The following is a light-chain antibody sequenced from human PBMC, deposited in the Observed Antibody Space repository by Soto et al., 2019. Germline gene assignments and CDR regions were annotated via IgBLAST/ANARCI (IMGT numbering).Light chain of an antibody. Sequence: IQLTQSPSSLSASVGDRVTITCRASQGISSYLAWYQQKPGKAPKLLIYAASTLQSGVPSRFNGSGSGTDFTLTISSLQPEEFATYYCQQLNSYPRGYTFGQGTKLEIK. CDR1: QGISSY. CDR2: AAS. V-gene: IGKV1-9*01. CDR3: QQLNSYPRGYT. J-gene: IGKJ2*01.